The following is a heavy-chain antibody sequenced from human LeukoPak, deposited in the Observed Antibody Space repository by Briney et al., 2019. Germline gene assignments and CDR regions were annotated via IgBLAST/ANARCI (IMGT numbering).Heavy chain of an antibody. V-gene: IGHV3-30*19. J-gene: IGHJ5*02. Sequence: GGSLRLSCAASGFTFSSYGMHWVRQAPGKGLEWVAVISYDGSNKYYADSVKGRFTISRDNSKNTLYLQMNSLRAEDTAVYYCARDPTRGYYDFWSGYYGGWFDPWGQGTLVTVSS. D-gene: IGHD3-3*01. CDR1: GFTFSSYG. CDR3: ARDPTRGYYDFWSGYYGGWFDP. CDR2: ISYDGSNK.